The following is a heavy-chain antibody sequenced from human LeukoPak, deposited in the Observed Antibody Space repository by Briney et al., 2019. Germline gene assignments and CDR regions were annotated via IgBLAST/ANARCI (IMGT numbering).Heavy chain of an antibody. CDR2: IYYSGST. J-gene: IGHJ4*02. Sequence: PSETLSLTCTVSGGSISSSSYYWGWIRQPPGKGLEWIGSIYYSGSTYYNPSLKSRVTISVDTSKNQFSLKLSSVTAADAAVYYCARVVPAAIFGYWGQGTLVTVSS. V-gene: IGHV4-39*07. CDR3: ARVVPAAIFGY. CDR1: GGSISSSSYY. D-gene: IGHD2-2*01.